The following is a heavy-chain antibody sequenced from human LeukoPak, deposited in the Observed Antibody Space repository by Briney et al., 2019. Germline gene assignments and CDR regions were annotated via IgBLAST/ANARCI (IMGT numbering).Heavy chain of an antibody. CDR1: GFTFTSSA. J-gene: IGHJ4*02. CDR2: IVVGSGST. CDR3: AAVNGGYSGYDFDY. D-gene: IGHD5-12*01. Sequence: SVKVSCKASGFTFTSSAMQWVRQARGQRLEWIGWIVVGSGSTNYAQKFQERVTITRDMSTSTAYMELSSLRSEDTAVYYCAAVNGGYSGYDFDYWGQGTLVTVSS. V-gene: IGHV1-58*02.